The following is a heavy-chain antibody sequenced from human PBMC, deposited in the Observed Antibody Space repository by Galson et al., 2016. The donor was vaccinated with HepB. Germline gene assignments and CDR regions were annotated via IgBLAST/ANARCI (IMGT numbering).Heavy chain of an antibody. D-gene: IGHD3-10*01. CDR2: ISYDGSNK. CDR3: AKERIAGITLDRGAMTSRLADV. CDR1: GFTFSNYA. Sequence: SLRLSCAASGFTFSNYAMNWVRQAPGKGLEWVAVISYDGSNKYYADSVKGRFTISRDNSKNTLYLQMHSPRAEDTAVYYCAKERIAGITLDRGAMTSRLADVWGQGTTVTVSS. V-gene: IGHV3-30*18. J-gene: IGHJ6*02.